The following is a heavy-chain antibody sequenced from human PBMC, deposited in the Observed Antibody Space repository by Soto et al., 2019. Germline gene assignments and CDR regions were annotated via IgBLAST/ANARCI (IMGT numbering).Heavy chain of an antibody. V-gene: IGHV4-39*01. D-gene: IGHD6-13*01. Sequence: SETLSLTCTVSGGSISSSSYYWGWIRQPPGKGLEWIGSIYYSGSTYYNPSLKSRVTISVDTSKNQFSLKLSSVTAADTAVYYCARHDLRIADDAFDIWGQGTMVTVSS. CDR2: IYYSGST. CDR3: ARHDLRIADDAFDI. CDR1: GGSISSSSYY. J-gene: IGHJ3*02.